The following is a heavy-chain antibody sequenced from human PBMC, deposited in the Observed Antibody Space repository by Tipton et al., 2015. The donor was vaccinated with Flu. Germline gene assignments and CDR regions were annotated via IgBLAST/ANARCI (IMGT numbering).Heavy chain of an antibody. D-gene: IGHD3-16*01. V-gene: IGHV3-49*05. CDR3: TRDYQEYDYISGSPRRAFDI. CDR2: SRSGTYGGTT. CDR1: GFTFRDYT. J-gene: IGHJ3*02. Sequence: VQLVQSGGGLVKPGQSLRLSCTGSGFTFRDYTVSWFRQDPGKGLEWVGFSRSGTYGGTTDYAASVEGRFTISRDDSKSVAYLQMISLKTEDTAFYYCTRDYQEYDYISGSPRRAFDIWGQGTMVTVSS.